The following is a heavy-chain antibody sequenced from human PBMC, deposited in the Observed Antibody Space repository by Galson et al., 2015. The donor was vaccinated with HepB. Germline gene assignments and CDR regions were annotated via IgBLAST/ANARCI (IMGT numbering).Heavy chain of an antibody. V-gene: IGHV3-21*05. CDR1: GFTFSGFD. Sequence: SLRLSCAASGFTFSGFDMSWVRQAPGKGLEWVSYISSSSYIYYADSVKGRFTISRDNAKSSLYLQMNSPRAEDTAVYYCALGTTDKWIYFDYWGQGTLVTVSS. D-gene: IGHD1-7*01. CDR3: ALGTTDKWIYFDY. CDR2: ISSSSYI. J-gene: IGHJ4*02.